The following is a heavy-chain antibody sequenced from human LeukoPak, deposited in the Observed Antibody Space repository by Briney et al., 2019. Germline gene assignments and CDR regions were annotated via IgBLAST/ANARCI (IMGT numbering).Heavy chain of an antibody. V-gene: IGHV4-34*01. CDR1: GGSFGGYY. CDR2: INDSGRS. J-gene: IGHJ3*02. CDR3: ARRIAGSWYDGAFDI. D-gene: IGHD6-13*01. Sequence: SETLSLTCGGYGGSFGGYYWSWIRQPPGKGLEWIGEINDSGRSNYKSSLKSRVTISEDTSKNQFSLKLSSVTAADTAVYYCARRIAGSWYDGAFDIWGQGTMVTVSS.